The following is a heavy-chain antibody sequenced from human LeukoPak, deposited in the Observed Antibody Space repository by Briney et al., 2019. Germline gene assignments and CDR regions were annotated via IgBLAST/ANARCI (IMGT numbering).Heavy chain of an antibody. D-gene: IGHD6-13*01. V-gene: IGHV3-30*01. Sequence: GVLRLSCSASGFTFSSYAMHWVRQAPGKGLEGVAVISYDGSNKYYADSVKGRFNISRDNSKNTLYLQMNSLRAEDTAVYYCARDIAAGVAAAGSYFDYWGQGTLVTVSS. CDR2: ISYDGSNK. CDR3: ARDIAAGVAAAGSYFDY. CDR1: GFTFSSYA. J-gene: IGHJ4*02.